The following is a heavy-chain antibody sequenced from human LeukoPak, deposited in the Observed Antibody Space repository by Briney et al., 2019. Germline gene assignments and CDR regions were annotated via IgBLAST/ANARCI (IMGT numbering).Heavy chain of an antibody. CDR1: GDSLSGYY. J-gene: IGHJ6*03. Sequence: SETLSLTCTLSGDSLSGYYWVWVRQAAGKGVEWLGRVYTDGRTSFYPSLQSRVTMSVDMSKNQFSLRLTSVTAADTAVYYCVRGGAYDKSHFHFFQFMDVWGKGTTVTVSS. CDR3: VRGGAYDKSHFHFFQFMDV. V-gene: IGHV4-4*07. CDR2: VYTDGRT. D-gene: IGHD2/OR15-2a*01.